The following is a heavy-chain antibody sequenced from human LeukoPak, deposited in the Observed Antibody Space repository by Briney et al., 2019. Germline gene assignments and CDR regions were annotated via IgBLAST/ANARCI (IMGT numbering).Heavy chain of an antibody. D-gene: IGHD3-10*01. J-gene: IGHJ4*02. CDR3: ARLTMVRGVDY. CDR2: ISSSSSYI. V-gene: IGHV3-21*01. Sequence: GGSLRLSCAASGFIFSRTTMNWVRQAPGKGLEWVSSISSSSSYIYYADSVKGRFTISRDNAKNSLYLQMNSLRAEDTAVYYCARLTMVRGVDYWGQGTLVTVSS. CDR1: GFIFSRTT.